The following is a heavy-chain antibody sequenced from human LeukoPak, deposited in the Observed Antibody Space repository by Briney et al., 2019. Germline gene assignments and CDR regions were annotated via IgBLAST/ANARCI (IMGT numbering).Heavy chain of an antibody. Sequence: ASVKVSCKASGYTFTSYGISWVRQAPGQGLEWMGGIIPIFGTANYAQKFQGRVTITADESTSTAYMELSSLRSEDTAVYYCASRLEYSSGGVDYWGQGTLVTVSS. CDR2: IIPIFGTA. J-gene: IGHJ4*02. CDR3: ASRLEYSSGGVDY. D-gene: IGHD6-19*01. V-gene: IGHV1-69*13. CDR1: GYTFTSYG.